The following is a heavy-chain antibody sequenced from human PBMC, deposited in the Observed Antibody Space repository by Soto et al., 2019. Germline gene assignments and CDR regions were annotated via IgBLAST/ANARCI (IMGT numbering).Heavy chain of an antibody. V-gene: IGHV4-39*01. CDR2: IYYSGST. CDR1: GGSISSSSYY. D-gene: IGHD5-12*01. J-gene: IGHJ3*02. CDR3: ARSRGYSGYDLPPDAFDI. Sequence: SETLSLTCTVSGGSISSSSYYWGWIRQPPGKGLEWIGSIYYSGSTYYNPSLKSRVTISVDTSKNQFSLKLSSVTAADTAVYYCARSRGYSGYDLPPDAFDIWGQGTRVTVS.